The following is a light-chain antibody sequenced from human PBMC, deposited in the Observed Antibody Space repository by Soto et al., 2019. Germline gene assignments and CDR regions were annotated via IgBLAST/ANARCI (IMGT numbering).Light chain of an antibody. CDR2: DAS. J-gene: IGKJ4*01. CDR1: QSVSNNY. Sequence: EIVLTRSPGTLSLSPGERATLSCRASQSVSNNYLAWYQQKPGQAPRLLIYDASNRATGIPARFSGSGSGTDFTLTISSLQPEDFATYYCQQFNVFGGGTKVDIK. V-gene: IGKV3-20*01. CDR3: QQFNV.